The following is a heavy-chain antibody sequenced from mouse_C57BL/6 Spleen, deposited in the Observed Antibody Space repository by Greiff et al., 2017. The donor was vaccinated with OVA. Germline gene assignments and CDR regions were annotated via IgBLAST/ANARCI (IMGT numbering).Heavy chain of an antibody. Sequence: EVKLVESGEGLVKPGGSLKLSCAASGFTFSSYAMSWVRQTPEKRLEWVAYISSGGDYIYYADTVKGRFTISRDNARNTLYLQMGSLKSEDTAMYYCTRDPRDGYFDYWGQGTTLTVSS. J-gene: IGHJ2*01. CDR3: TRDPRDGYFDY. V-gene: IGHV5-9-1*02. D-gene: IGHD1-1*01. CDR2: ISSGGDYI. CDR1: GFTFSSYA.